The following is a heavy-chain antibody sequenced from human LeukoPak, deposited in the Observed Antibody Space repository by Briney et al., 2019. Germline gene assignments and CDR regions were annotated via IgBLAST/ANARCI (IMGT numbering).Heavy chain of an antibody. J-gene: IGHJ4*02. CDR2: INRGGNT. CDR3: ARGLGSGSYYNAY. V-gene: IGHV4-34*01. Sequence: PSETLSLTCAVYGGSLSGYYWGWLRQPPAKGLEWIGEINRGGNTGYNPSLKSRVTISVDTSKNHFSLKLRSVTAADAAVYYCARGLGSGSYYNAYWGQGTLVTVSS. CDR1: GGSLSGYY. D-gene: IGHD3-10*01.